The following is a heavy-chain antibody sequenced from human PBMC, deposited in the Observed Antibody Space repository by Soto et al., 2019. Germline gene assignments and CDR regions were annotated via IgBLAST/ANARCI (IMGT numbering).Heavy chain of an antibody. CDR3: ARDKSADSSGYLYYFDY. CDR2: IISIFGTI. Sequence: QVQLVQSGAEVKKPGSSVKVSCKPSGGTFSSDAITWVRQAPGQGLEWMGGIISIFGTINYAQKFQGRVTITADKSTTTAYMELSSLRSEDTAIYYCARDKSADSSGYLYYFDYWGQGTLVTVSS. D-gene: IGHD3-22*01. CDR1: GGTFSSDA. J-gene: IGHJ4*02. V-gene: IGHV1-69*06.